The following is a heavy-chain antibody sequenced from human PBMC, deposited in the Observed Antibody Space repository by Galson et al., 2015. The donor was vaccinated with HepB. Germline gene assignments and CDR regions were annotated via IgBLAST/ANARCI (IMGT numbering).Heavy chain of an antibody. J-gene: IGHJ4*02. CDR3: AKFVASLVTGYYFYS. CDR2: ISGSGDTK. D-gene: IGHD7-27*01. CDR1: GFTFSYSA. Sequence: SLRLSCAASGFTFSYSAMGWVRQAPGKGLEWVSAISGSGDTKYYADSVKGRFAISRDNSKNTLYLQMNSLRAEDTAVYFCAKFVASLVTGYYFYSWGQGTLVTVSS. V-gene: IGHV3-23*01.